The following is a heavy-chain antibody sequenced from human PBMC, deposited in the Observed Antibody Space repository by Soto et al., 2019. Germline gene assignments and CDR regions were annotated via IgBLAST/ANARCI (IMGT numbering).Heavy chain of an antibody. V-gene: IGHV1-69*04. CDR2: TIPIPDIT. J-gene: IGHJ3*01. Sequence: ASVKVSCKAPGGTFSTYIISWVRQAPGQGLEWMGRTIPIPDITNYAQKFQGRVTVTADRSTSTAYMELTSLKSEDTAVYYCARDRITTRGDAFDLWGQGTMVTVSS. CDR3: ARDRITTRGDAFDL. D-gene: IGHD3-3*01. CDR1: GGTFSTYI.